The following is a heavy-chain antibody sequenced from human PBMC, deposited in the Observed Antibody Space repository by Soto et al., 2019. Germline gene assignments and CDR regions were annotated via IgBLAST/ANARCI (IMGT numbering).Heavy chain of an antibody. CDR1: GGTFSSYT. D-gene: IGHD2-2*01. CDR3: ARDPLPAATNRFDP. Sequence: QVQLVQSGAEVKKPGSSVKVSCKASGGTFSSYTISWVRQAPGQGLEWMRRIIPILGIANYAQKFQGRVTITADKSTITTHMEQRSLRSEDTAVSYCARDPLPAATNRFDPWGQGTLVTVSS. V-gene: IGHV1-69*08. J-gene: IGHJ5*02. CDR2: IIPILGIA.